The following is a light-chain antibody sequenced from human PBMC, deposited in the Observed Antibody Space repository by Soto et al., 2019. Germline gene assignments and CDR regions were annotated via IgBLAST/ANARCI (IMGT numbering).Light chain of an antibody. CDR1: QSVSSSY. CDR3: QQRIT. V-gene: IGKV3-20*01. J-gene: IGKJ3*01. Sequence: IGVTQSPSTVSLSRGDRATVSCRASQSVSSSYLAWYQQKPGQAPRLLIYGASSRATGIPDMFSGSGSGTDFTLAFAILEPEDYAVYPCQQRITFGPGTKVDIK. CDR2: GAS.